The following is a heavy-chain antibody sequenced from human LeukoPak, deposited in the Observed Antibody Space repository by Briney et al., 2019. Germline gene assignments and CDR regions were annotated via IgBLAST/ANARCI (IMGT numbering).Heavy chain of an antibody. CDR1: GGTFSSYA. CDR3: TRDRGSTITNDY. J-gene: IGHJ4*02. D-gene: IGHD4-11*01. Sequence: ASVKVSCKASGGTFSSYAISWVRQAPGQGLEWMAWISTYNGDTYYAQKFQGRVTLTTDTSTSTAYMELRSLRSDDTAVYFCTRDRGSTITNDYWGQGTLVTVSS. V-gene: IGHV1-18*01. CDR2: ISTYNGDT.